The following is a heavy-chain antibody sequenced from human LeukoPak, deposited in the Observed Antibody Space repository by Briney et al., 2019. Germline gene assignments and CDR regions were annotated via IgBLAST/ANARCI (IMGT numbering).Heavy chain of an antibody. J-gene: IGHJ6*03. Sequence: GASVKVSCKASGYTLTGYYMHWVRQAPGQGLEWMGWINPNSGGTNYAQKFQGRVTMTRDTSISTAYMELSRLRSDDTAVYYCAMNSRGVHYYYYYYMDVWGKGTTVTVSS. D-gene: IGHD3-10*01. CDR2: INPNSGGT. CDR3: AMNSRGVHYYYYYYMDV. V-gene: IGHV1-2*02. CDR1: GYTLTGYY.